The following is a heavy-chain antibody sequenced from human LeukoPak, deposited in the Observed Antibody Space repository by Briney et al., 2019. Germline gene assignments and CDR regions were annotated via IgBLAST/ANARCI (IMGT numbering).Heavy chain of an antibody. Sequence: SETLSLTCTVSGGSISSGSYYWSWIRQPAGKGLEWIGRIYTSGSTNYNPSLKSRVTISVDTSKNQFSLKLSSVTAADTAVYYCALSYYYYMDVWGKGTTVTVSS. CDR3: ALSYYYYMDV. J-gene: IGHJ6*03. CDR1: GGSISSGSYY. CDR2: IYTSGST. V-gene: IGHV4-61*02.